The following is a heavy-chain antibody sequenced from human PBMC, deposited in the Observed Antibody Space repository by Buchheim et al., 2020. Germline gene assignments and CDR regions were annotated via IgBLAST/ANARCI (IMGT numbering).Heavy chain of an antibody. D-gene: IGHD6-19*01. CDR2: ISSSSSTI. V-gene: IGHV3-48*01. Sequence: EVQLVESGGGLVQPGGSLRLSCAASGFTFSSYSMNWVHQAPGKGLEWVSYISSSSSTIYYADSVKGRFTISRDNAKNSLYLQMNSLRAEDTAVYYCARATPYSSGWTFGYWGQGTL. J-gene: IGHJ4*02. CDR1: GFTFSSYS. CDR3: ARATPYSSGWTFGY.